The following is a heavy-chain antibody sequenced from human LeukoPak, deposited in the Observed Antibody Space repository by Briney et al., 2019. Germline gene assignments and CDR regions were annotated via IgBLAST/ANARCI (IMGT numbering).Heavy chain of an antibody. D-gene: IGHD3-10*01. Sequence: SETLSLTCTVSGYSFNRGYYWGWIREPPGKGLEWIGGIYHSGSTYYNLPLKSRVTISVDTSKNQFSLRLSSVTAADTAVYYCARSGPYYYYYMDVWGKGTTVTVSS. CDR1: GYSFNRGYY. CDR3: ARSGPYYYYYMDV. CDR2: IYHSGST. V-gene: IGHV4-38-2*02. J-gene: IGHJ6*03.